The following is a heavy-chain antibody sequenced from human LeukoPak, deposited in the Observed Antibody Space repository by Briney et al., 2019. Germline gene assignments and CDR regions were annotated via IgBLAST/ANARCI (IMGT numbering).Heavy chain of an antibody. D-gene: IGHD2-2*01. CDR1: GFTFDDYG. CDR3: ARGDLQYISIVVVPAANYYGMDV. Sequence: GGSLRLSCAASGFTFDDYGMSWVRQAPGKGLEWVSGINWNGGSTGYADSVKGRFTISRDNAKNSLYLQMNSLRAEDTALYYCARGDLQYISIVVVPAANYYGMDVWGQGTTVTVSS. CDR2: INWNGGST. V-gene: IGHV3-20*04. J-gene: IGHJ6*02.